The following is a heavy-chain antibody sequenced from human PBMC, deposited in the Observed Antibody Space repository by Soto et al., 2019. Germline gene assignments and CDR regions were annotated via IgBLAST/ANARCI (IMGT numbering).Heavy chain of an antibody. CDR3: ARRRGTYYDFWSGSIGRYGMDV. V-gene: IGHV1-8*01. D-gene: IGHD3-3*01. CDR2: MNPNSGNT. CDR1: GYTFTSYD. Sequence: GPSVKVSCKASGYTFTSYDINWVRQATGQGLEWMGWMNPNSGNTGYAQKFQGRVTMTRNTSISTAYMELSSLRSEDTAVYYCARRRGTYYDFWSGSIGRYGMDVWGQGTTVTVSS. J-gene: IGHJ6*02.